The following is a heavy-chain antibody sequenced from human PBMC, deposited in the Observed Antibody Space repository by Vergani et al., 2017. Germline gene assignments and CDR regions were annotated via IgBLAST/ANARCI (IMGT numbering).Heavy chain of an antibody. D-gene: IGHD3-22*01. Sequence: QVQLVESGGGVVQPGRSLRLSCVASGFAFRTYGMHWVRQAPGKGLEWVAIIWYDGSNTYYADSVKGRFTVSGDNSRNTLFLQMNSLRVEDTAVYYCARSRYDSSGFSTIFRYWGQGTRVTVS. CDR2: IWYDGSNT. CDR3: ARSRYDSSGFSTIFRY. J-gene: IGHJ4*02. CDR1: GFAFRTYG. V-gene: IGHV3-33*01.